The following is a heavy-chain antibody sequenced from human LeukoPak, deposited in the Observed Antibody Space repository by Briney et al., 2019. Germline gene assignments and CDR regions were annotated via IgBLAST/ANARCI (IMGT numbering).Heavy chain of an antibody. CDR2: ISSSSSTI. J-gene: IGHJ4*02. Sequence: NPGGSLRLSCAASGFTFSSYAMHWVRQAPGKGLEWVSYISSSSSTIYYADSVKGRFTISRDNAKNSLYLQMNSLRAEDTAVYYCARGSGRLVGYLGFDYWGQGTLVTVSS. CDR3: ARGSGRLVGYLGFDY. D-gene: IGHD6-19*01. V-gene: IGHV3-48*01. CDR1: GFTFSSYA.